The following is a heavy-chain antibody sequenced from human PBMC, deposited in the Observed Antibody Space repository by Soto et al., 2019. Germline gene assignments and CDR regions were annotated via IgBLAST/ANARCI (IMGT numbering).Heavy chain of an antibody. J-gene: IGHJ6*02. Sequence: QVQLVQSGGEVKKPGASVKVSCKTSGYSFTTYGISWVRQAPGQWLEWMGWISAYNGNTNYAQKLQDRVTMTTDTSTSTAYMELRSLRSDDTAVYYCAREGPAPYYYYGMDVWGQGSTVTVSS. CDR2: ISAYNGNT. CDR1: GYSFTTYG. V-gene: IGHV1-18*01. CDR3: AREGPAPYYYYGMDV.